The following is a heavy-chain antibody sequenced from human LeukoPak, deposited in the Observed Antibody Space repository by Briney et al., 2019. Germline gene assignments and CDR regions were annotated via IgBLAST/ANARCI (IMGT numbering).Heavy chain of an antibody. CDR3: AKLRSGYYTGINY. J-gene: IGHJ4*02. V-gene: IGHV3-23*01. CDR1: GFTFSSYS. D-gene: IGHD3-3*01. CDR2: ISGSGGST. Sequence: GGSLRLSCAASGFTFSSYSMNWVRQAPGKGLERVSAISGSGGSTYYADSVKGRFTISRDNSKNTLYLQMNSLRAEDTAVYYCAKLRSGYYTGINYWGQGTLVTVSS.